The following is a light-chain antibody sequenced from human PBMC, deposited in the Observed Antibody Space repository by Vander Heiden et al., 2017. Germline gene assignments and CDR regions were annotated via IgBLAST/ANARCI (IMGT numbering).Light chain of an antibody. CDR2: YND. CDR3: AAWDDSLNGVL. V-gene: IGLV1-36*01. CDR1: SSNIGNNA. J-gene: IGLJ2*01. Sequence: QSVLTHPPSVSKAPGQRVTISCSGSSSNIGNNAVNWYQQLPGKAPKLLIYYNDLLPSGVSDRFSGSKSGTSASLAISGLQSEDEADYYCAAWDDSLNGVLFGGGTKLTVL.